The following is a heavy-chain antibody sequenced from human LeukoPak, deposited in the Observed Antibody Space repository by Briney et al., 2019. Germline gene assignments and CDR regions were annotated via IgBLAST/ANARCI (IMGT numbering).Heavy chain of an antibody. V-gene: IGHV3-20*04. Sequence: GGSLRLSCATSGFNFDVYGMSWVRQAPGKGLEWVSGIDWNGGNSGYADSVKGRFTISRDNAKNSLYLQMYSLRADDTALYYCARHHVLTATTFPPDWFDPWGQGTLVTVSS. CDR1: GFNFDVYG. D-gene: IGHD1-1*01. CDR2: IDWNGGNS. CDR3: ARHHVLTATTFPPDWFDP. J-gene: IGHJ5*02.